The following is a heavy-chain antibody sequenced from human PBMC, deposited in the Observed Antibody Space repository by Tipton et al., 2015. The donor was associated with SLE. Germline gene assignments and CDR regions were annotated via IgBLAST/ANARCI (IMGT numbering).Heavy chain of an antibody. CDR3: ARGPPGYSSGWYLDY. Sequence: TLSLTCTVSGGSISSGSYYWGWIRQPPGKGLEWIGIIYHSGTTYYNPSLKSRVTISVDTSKNQFSLKLSSVTAADTALYYCARGPPGYSSGWYLDYWGQGTLVTVSS. V-gene: IGHV4-39*07. CDR2: IYHSGTT. CDR1: GGSISSGSYY. D-gene: IGHD6-19*01. J-gene: IGHJ4*02.